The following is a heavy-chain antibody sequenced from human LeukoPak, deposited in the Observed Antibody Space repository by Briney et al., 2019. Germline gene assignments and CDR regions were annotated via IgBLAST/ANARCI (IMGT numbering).Heavy chain of an antibody. D-gene: IGHD3-22*01. Sequence: GGSLRLSCAASGFTFSTYGMNWARQAPGKGLEWVAALSYDGYNDHYADSVRGRFTISRDNSKNTLYLQMNSLRAEDTAVYYCARDQNYYDIFDYWGQGTLVTVSS. V-gene: IGHV3-30*03. CDR3: ARDQNYYDIFDY. CDR1: GFTFSTYG. CDR2: LSYDGYND. J-gene: IGHJ4*02.